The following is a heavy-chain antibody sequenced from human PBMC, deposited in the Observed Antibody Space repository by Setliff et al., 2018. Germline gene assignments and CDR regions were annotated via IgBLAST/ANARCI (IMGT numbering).Heavy chain of an antibody. CDR1: GGIFNSFS. CDR2: IIPLFETT. J-gene: IGHJ6*03. D-gene: IGHD6-6*01. CDR3: ALEYSNSSPTVYYYMDV. Sequence: GASVKVSCKASGGIFNSFSITWVRQAPGQGLERMGRIIPLFETTNYVEKFQGRVTITADKSTSTAYMELSRLTSEDTAVYYCALEYSNSSPTVYYYMDVWGKGTTVTVS. V-gene: IGHV1-69*06.